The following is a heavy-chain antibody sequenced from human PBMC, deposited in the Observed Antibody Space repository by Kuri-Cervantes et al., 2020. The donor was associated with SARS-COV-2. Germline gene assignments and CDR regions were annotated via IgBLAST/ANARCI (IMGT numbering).Heavy chain of an antibody. D-gene: IGHD2-21*01. CDR2: ISNDAKHK. Sequence: GGSLRLSCAASGLNFGRSDMHWVRQAPGKGLEWVAFISNDAKHKKCMVSGKGRFTISRDNTQNTLLLQMTSLRSEDTAIYYCAKDHFGVPDFWGQGTLVTVSS. CDR3: AKDHFGVPDF. J-gene: IGHJ4*02. V-gene: IGHV3-30*18. CDR1: GLNFGRSD.